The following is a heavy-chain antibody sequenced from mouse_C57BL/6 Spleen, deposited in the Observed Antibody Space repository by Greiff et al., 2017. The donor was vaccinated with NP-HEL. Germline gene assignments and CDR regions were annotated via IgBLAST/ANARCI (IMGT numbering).Heavy chain of an antibody. Sequence: EVKLMESGEGLVKPGGSLKLSCAASGFTFSSYAMSWVRQTPEKRLEWVAYISSGGDYIYYADTVKGRFTISRDNARNTLYLQMSSLKSEDTAMYYCTRADDGYYGFAYWGQGTLVTVSA. CDR1: GFTFSSYA. J-gene: IGHJ3*01. CDR2: ISSGGDYI. CDR3: TRADDGYYGFAY. V-gene: IGHV5-9-1*02. D-gene: IGHD2-3*01.